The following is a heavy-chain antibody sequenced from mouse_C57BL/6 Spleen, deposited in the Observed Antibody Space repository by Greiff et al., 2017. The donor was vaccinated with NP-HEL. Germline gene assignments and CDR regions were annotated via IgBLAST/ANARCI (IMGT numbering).Heavy chain of an antibody. CDR3: ASPPYGNYPAWFAY. CDR1: GYTFTSYW. D-gene: IGHD2-1*01. Sequence: QLQQPGAELVKPGASVKLSCKASGYTFTSYWMPWVKQRPGRGLEWIGRIDPNSGGTKYNEKFKSKATLTVDKPSSTAYMQLSSLTSEDSAVYYCASPPYGNYPAWFAYWGQGTLVTVSA. J-gene: IGHJ3*01. CDR2: IDPNSGGT. V-gene: IGHV1-72*01.